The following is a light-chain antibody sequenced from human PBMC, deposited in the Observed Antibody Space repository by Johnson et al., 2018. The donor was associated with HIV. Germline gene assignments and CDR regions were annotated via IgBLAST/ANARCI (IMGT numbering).Light chain of an antibody. CDR2: DNH. Sequence: QSVLTQPPSVSAAPGQKVTISCSGSSSNIGNNYVSWYQQLPGTAPKLLIYDNHKRPSGIPDRFSGSKYGTSATLAITGLQTGDEADYYCGTWDTSLSVYVFVTGTKVTVL. CDR1: SSNIGNNY. J-gene: IGLJ1*01. V-gene: IGLV1-51*01. CDR3: GTWDTSLSVYV.